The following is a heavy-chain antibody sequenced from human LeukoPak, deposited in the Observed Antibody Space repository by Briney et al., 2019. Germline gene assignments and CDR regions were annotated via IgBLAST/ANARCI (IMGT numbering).Heavy chain of an antibody. D-gene: IGHD2-21*01. J-gene: IGHJ4*02. CDR1: GFTFSSYG. CDR3: AREPILTASIYFDY. V-gene: IGHV3-30*03. CDR2: ISNEGGSK. Sequence: GGSLRLSCAASGFTFSSYGMHWVRQAPGKGLEWAAVISNEGGSKFYVDSVKGRFTISRDNSKNTLYLQMNSLRAEDSAVYYCAREPILTASIYFDYWGQGTLVTVSS.